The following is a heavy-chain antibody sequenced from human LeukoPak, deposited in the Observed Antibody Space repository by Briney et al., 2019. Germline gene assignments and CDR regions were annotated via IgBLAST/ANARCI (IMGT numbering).Heavy chain of an antibody. V-gene: IGHV4-34*01. CDR2: INHSGST. CDR3: ARGAMDYYDSSGYYETPFDY. CDR1: GGSFSGYY. J-gene: IGHJ4*02. Sequence: PSETLSLTCAVYGGSFSGYYWSWIRQPPGKGLEWIGEINHSGSTNYNPSLKSRVTISVDTSKNQFSLKLSSVTAADTAVYYCARGAMDYYDSSGYYETPFDYWAQGTLVTVSS. D-gene: IGHD3-22*01.